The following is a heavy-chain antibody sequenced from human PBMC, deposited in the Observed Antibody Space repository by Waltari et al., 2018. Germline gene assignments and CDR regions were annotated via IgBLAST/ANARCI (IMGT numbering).Heavy chain of an antibody. CDR1: AGSISTSRYY. CDR2: IYYSGST. CDR3: ARVYRESDY. Sequence: QLQLQESGPGLVNPSETLSLTCTVSAGSISTSRYYWGWIRQPPGKGLEWIGSIYYSGSTYYNPSLKSLVTISVDTSKNQFSLKLSSVTAADTAVYYCARVYRESDYWGQGTLVTVSS. V-gene: IGHV4-39*07. D-gene: IGHD2-2*02. J-gene: IGHJ4*02.